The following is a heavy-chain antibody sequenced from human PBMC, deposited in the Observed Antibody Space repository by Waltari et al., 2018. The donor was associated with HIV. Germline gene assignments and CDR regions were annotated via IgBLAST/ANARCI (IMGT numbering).Heavy chain of an antibody. Sequence: QVQLVQSGAEVKKPGASVKVSCKASGYTFTGYYMPWMRPAPGQGLEWMGWINPNSGGTNYAQKFQGRVTMTRDTSISTAYMELSRLRSDDTAVYYCARSYYGSGNWFDPWGQGTLVTVSS. CDR3: ARSYYGSGNWFDP. V-gene: IGHV1-2*02. CDR1: GYTFTGYY. D-gene: IGHD3-10*01. J-gene: IGHJ5*02. CDR2: INPNSGGT.